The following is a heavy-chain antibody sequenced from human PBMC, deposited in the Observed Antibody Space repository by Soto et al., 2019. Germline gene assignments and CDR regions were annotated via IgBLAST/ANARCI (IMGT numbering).Heavy chain of an antibody. CDR2: IDPSDSYT. CDR1: GYSFTNYW. D-gene: IGHD6-13*01. J-gene: IGHJ5*02. CDR3: ARLSQLVHDP. Sequence: GESLKISCXGSGYSFTNYWISWVRQMPGKGLEWMGRIDPSDSYTSYSPSFQGHVTISADKSISTAFLQWSSLKASDTAMYYCARLSQLVHDPWGQGTLVTAPQ. V-gene: IGHV5-10-1*01.